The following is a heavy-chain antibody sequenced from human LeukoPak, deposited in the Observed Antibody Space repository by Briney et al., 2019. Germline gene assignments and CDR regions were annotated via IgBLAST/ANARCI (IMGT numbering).Heavy chain of an antibody. CDR1: GYTFTGYY. V-gene: IGHV1-2*06. J-gene: IGHJ5*02. Sequence: ASVKVSCKASGYTFTGYYLHWVRQSPGQQLEWMGRMNPNSVVRSYAQNFHGRVTMTRDTSIITAYMELSRLRSDDTAVYYCARDAPCEGSSTTCPPPGFNWFDPRGQGTLVTVSS. CDR2: MNPNSVVR. D-gene: IGHD2-2*01. CDR3: ARDAPCEGSSTTCPPPGFNWFDP.